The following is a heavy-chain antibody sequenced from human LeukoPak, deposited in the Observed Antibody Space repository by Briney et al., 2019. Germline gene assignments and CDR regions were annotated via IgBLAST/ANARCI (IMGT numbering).Heavy chain of an antibody. CDR2: IWYDGSNK. CDR1: GFTFSSYG. D-gene: IGHD5-18*01. CDR3: ARETYSYGLNYMDV. J-gene: IGHJ6*03. V-gene: IGHV3-33*01. Sequence: GESLRLSCAASGFTFSSYGMHWVRQAPGKGLEWVAVIWYDGSNKYYADSVKGRFTISRDNSKNTLYLQMNSLRAEDTAVYYCARETYSYGLNYMDVWGKGTTVTVSS.